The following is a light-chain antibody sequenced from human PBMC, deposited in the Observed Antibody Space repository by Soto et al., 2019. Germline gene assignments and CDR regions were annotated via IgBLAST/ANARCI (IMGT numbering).Light chain of an antibody. Sequence: QSALTQPASVSGSPGQSITVSCTGSSSDVGGHNYVSWYQHHPGKAPKLMIYEVTNRPSGVSNRFSGSKSGNTASLTISGLQAEDEADYYCGSYTSASTPYVFGTGTKLTVL. CDR1: SSDVGGHNY. V-gene: IGLV2-14*01. J-gene: IGLJ1*01. CDR3: GSYTSASTPYV. CDR2: EVT.